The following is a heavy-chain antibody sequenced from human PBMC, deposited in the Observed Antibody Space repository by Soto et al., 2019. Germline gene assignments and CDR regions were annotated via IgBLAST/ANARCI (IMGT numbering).Heavy chain of an antibody. CDR1: GYTFTSYG. D-gene: IGHD2-15*01. CDR2: ISAYNGNT. Sequence: QVQLVQSGAEVKKPGASVKVSCKASGYTFTSYGISWVRQAPGQGLEWMGWISAYNGNTTYAQKLQGRVTRTPDTSTSTAYMELRSRRSGDTAVYSCARGEYCSGGSCYALISGMDVWGQASTVTVSS. V-gene: IGHV1-18*01. J-gene: IGHJ6*02. CDR3: ARGEYCSGGSCYALISGMDV.